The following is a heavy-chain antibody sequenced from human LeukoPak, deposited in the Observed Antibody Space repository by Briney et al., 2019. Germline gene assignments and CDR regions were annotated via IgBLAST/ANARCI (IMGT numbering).Heavy chain of an antibody. J-gene: IGHJ4*02. CDR2: ISYSGST. CDR3: ARVGFGGYSYGYVDF. V-gene: IGHV4-39*01. Sequence: MPSETLSLTCTVSGGSISSSRHSWGWTRQPPGKGLEWIGTISYSGSTYYNPSLKSRVTISVDTSQNQFSLKLTSVTAADTAVYYCARVGFGGYSYGYVDFWGQGTLLTVSS. D-gene: IGHD5-18*01. CDR1: GGSISSSRHS.